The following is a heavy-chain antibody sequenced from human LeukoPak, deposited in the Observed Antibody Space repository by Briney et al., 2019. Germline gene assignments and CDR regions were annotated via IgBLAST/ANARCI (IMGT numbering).Heavy chain of an antibody. D-gene: IGHD1-26*01. V-gene: IGHV1-8*02. Sequence: GASVKVSCKASGYTFTGYYMHWVRQATGQGLEWMGWMNPNSGNTGYAQKFQGRVTMTRNTSISTAYMELSSLRSEDTAVYYCARGHFGLVYVGATTSGYYYMDVWGKGTTVTISS. CDR2: MNPNSGNT. CDR3: ARGHFGLVYVGATTSGYYYMDV. J-gene: IGHJ6*03. CDR1: GYTFTGYY.